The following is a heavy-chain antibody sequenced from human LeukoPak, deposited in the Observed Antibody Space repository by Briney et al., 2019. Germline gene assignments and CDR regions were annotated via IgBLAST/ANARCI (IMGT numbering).Heavy chain of an antibody. CDR1: GFTFSSYG. V-gene: IGHV3-30*18. D-gene: IGHD6-13*01. Sequence: PGGSLRLSCAASGFTFSSYGMHWVRQAPGKGLEWVAVISYDGSNKYYADSVKGRFTISRDNSKKTLYLQMNSLRAEDTAVYYCAKAHGSSSCPDYWGQGTLVTVSS. CDR3: AKAHGSSSCPDY. CDR2: ISYDGSNK. J-gene: IGHJ4*02.